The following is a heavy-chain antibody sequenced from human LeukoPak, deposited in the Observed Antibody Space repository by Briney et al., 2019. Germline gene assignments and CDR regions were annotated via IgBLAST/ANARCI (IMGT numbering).Heavy chain of an antibody. CDR1: GYTIRRHY. V-gene: IGHV1-46*01. Sequence: ASVKVSCKASGYTIRRHYLHWVRQAPGQGLEWMGMLNPSGGTTTYARKFQGRVTMTRDTSTSTVYMELNSLTSEDTAVFYCAREPLRCSYDKCFVKFYFDYWGHGTLVTVSS. J-gene: IGHJ4*01. CDR2: LNPSGGTT. CDR3: AREPLRCSYDKCFVKFYFDY. D-gene: IGHD3-10*01.